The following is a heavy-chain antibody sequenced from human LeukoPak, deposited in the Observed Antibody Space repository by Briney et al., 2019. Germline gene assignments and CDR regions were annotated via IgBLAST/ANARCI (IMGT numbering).Heavy chain of an antibody. D-gene: IGHD6-13*01. V-gene: IGHV4-59*01. CDR3: ARLSSFSPHYGMDV. J-gene: IGHJ6*02. Sequence: SETLSLTCTVSGGSISSYYWSWIRQPPGKGLEWIGYIYYSGSTNYNPSLKSRVTISVDTSKNQFSLKLSSVTAADTAVYYCARLSSFSPHYGMDVWGQGTTVTVSS. CDR1: GGSISSYY. CDR2: IYYSGST.